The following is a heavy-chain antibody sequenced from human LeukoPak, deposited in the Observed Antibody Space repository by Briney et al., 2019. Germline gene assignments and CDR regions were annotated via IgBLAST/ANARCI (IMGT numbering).Heavy chain of an antibody. CDR1: GGSFSGYY. D-gene: IGHD5-12*01. CDR3: ARLDVGSGYLIDY. Sequence: SETLSLTCAVYGGSFSGYYWSWIRQPAGKGLEWIGRIYTSGSTNYNPSLKSRVTISVDTSKNQFSLKLSSVTAADTAVYYCARLDVGSGYLIDYWGQGTLVTVSS. J-gene: IGHJ4*02. CDR2: IYTSGST. V-gene: IGHV4-59*10.